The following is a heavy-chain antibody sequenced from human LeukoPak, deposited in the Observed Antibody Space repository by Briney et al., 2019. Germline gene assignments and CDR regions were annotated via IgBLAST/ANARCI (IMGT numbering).Heavy chain of an antibody. J-gene: IGHJ4*02. CDR2: INWNSGSI. CDR1: GFTFDDYA. V-gene: IGHV3-9*01. D-gene: IGHD1-26*01. CDR3: AKGYSGSYYSPPIFDY. Sequence: PGGSLRLSCAASGFTFDDYAMHWVRQVPGKGLEWVSSINWNSGSIGYADSVKGRFTISRDNAKNSLYPQMNSLRAEDTALYYCAKGYSGSYYSPPIFDYWGQGTLVTVSS.